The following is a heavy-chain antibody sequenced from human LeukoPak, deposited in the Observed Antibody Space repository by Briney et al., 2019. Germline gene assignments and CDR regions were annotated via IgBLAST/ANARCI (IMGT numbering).Heavy chain of an antibody. Sequence: GGSLRLSCAASGFTFSDYYMGWIRQAPGKWLEWVSYITSSGSTQHYADSVKGRFTISRDSAKNSLYLQMNSLRAEDTAVYYCERSRFSLYYDILTGYFDYWGQGTLVTVSS. V-gene: IGHV3-11*04. CDR1: GFTFSDYY. CDR2: ITSSGSTQ. D-gene: IGHD3-9*01. J-gene: IGHJ4*02. CDR3: ERSRFSLYYDILTGYFDY.